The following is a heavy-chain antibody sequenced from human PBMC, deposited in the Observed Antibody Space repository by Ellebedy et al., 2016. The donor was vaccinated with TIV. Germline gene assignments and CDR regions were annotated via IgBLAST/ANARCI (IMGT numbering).Heavy chain of an antibody. V-gene: IGHV3-48*04. J-gene: IGHJ6*02. CDR3: ARDDYVFGYYYGMDV. CDR2: ISSSGSTI. Sequence: GESLKISCAASGFTFSSYWMNWVRQAPGKGLEWVSYISSSGSTIYYADSVKGRFTISRDNAKNSLYLQMNSLRAEDTAVYYCARDDYVFGYYYGMDVWGQGTTVTVSS. CDR1: GFTFSSYW. D-gene: IGHD3-16*01.